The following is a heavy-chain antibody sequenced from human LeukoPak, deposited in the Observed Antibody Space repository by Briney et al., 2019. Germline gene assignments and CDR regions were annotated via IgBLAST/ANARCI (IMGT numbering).Heavy chain of an antibody. V-gene: IGHV4-39*01. CDR3: ARVRHDPLEYGYYMDV. CDR1: GGSISTRSYY. J-gene: IGHJ6*03. D-gene: IGHD3-3*01. Sequence: PSETLSLTCTVSGGSISTRSYYWGWIRQSPGKGLEWIGSIYYSGSTYYNPSLKSRVTISVDTSKKQFSLRLSSVTAADTGVYFCARVRHDPLEYGYYMDVWGKGTTVTVSS. CDR2: IYYSGST.